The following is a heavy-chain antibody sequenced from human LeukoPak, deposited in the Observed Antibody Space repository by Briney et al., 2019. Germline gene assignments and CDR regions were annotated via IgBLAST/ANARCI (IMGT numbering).Heavy chain of an antibody. Sequence: GGSLRLSCAASRFTFSSYSMNWVRQAPGKGLEWVSSISSSSSYIYYADSVKGRFTISRDNAKNSLYLQMNSLRAEDTAVYYCARDTGSGHFDIWGQGTMVTVSS. CDR2: ISSSSSYI. CDR3: ARDTGSGHFDI. D-gene: IGHD3-10*01. CDR1: RFTFSSYS. J-gene: IGHJ3*02. V-gene: IGHV3-21*01.